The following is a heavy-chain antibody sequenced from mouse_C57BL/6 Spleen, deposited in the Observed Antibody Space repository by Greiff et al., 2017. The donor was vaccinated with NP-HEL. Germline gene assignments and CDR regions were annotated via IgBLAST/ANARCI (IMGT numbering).Heavy chain of an antibody. CDR3: ARPLTGNYAMDY. CDR1: GFTFSDYG. J-gene: IGHJ4*01. CDR2: ISNLAYSI. D-gene: IGHD4-1*01. Sequence: DVMLVESGGGLVQPGGSLKLSCAASGFTFSDYGMAWVRQAPRKGPEWVAFISNLAYSIYYADTVTGRFTISRENAKNTLYLEMSSLRSEDTAMYYCARPLTGNYAMDYWGQGTSVTVSS. V-gene: IGHV5-15*01.